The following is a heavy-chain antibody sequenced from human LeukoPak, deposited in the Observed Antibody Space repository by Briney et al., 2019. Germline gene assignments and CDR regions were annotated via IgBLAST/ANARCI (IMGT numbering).Heavy chain of an antibody. CDR1: GYTLTDLS. CDR3: AREGYSGSYPDY. Sequence: GASVKVSCKVSGYTLTDLSTYWVRQAPGKGLEWMGGFDREHGETVYAQNFQGRVTMTTDTSTSTAYMELRSLRSDDTAVYYCAREGYSGSYPDYWGQGTLVTVSS. J-gene: IGHJ4*02. CDR2: FDREHGET. V-gene: IGHV1-24*01. D-gene: IGHD1-26*01.